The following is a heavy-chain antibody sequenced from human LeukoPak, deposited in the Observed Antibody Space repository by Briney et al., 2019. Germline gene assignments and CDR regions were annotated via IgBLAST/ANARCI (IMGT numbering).Heavy chain of an antibody. V-gene: IGHV4-39*01. CDR3: ARHKGTTLNY. CDR2: IYYSGTT. D-gene: IGHD4-17*01. J-gene: IGHJ4*02. CDR1: GDSISSSTYY. Sequence: SETLSLTCTVSGDSISSSTYYWGWIRQPPGKGLEWIVSIYYSGTTYYNPSLKSRVTISVDTSKNQFSLKLSSVTAADTAVYYCARHKGTTLNYWGQGTLVTVSS.